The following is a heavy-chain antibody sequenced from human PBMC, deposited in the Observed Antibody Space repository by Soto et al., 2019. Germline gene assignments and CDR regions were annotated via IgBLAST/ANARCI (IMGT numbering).Heavy chain of an antibody. V-gene: IGHV3-15*01. CDR3: TTPTPVGPAFDY. D-gene: IGHD1-26*01. CDR1: GFTFSNAW. Sequence: GSLRLSCAASGFTFSNAWMSWVRQAPGKGLEWVGRIKSKTDGGTTDYAAPVKGRFTISRDDSKNTLYLQMNSLKTEDTAVYYCTTPTPVGPAFDYWGQGTLVTVSS. CDR2: IKSKTDGGTT. J-gene: IGHJ4*02.